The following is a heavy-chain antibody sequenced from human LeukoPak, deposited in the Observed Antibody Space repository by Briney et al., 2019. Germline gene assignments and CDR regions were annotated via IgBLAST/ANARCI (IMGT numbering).Heavy chain of an antibody. CDR3: ARDLGITMVRGVLDY. J-gene: IGHJ4*02. CDR1: GFTFSSYW. Sequence: GGSLRLSCAASGFTFSSYWMSWVRQAPGKGLEWVSYISSSGSTIYYADSVKGRFTISRDNAKNSLYLQMNSLRAEDTAVYYCARDLGITMVRGVLDYWGQGTLVTVSS. D-gene: IGHD3-10*01. CDR2: ISSSGSTI. V-gene: IGHV3-48*04.